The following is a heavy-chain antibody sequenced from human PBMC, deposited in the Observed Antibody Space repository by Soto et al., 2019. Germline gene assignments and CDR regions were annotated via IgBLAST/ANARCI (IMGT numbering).Heavy chain of an antibody. J-gene: IGHJ2*01. CDR3: ARDRDAAPPTDNRNYVEWYFDL. CDR1: GFTFSDYY. V-gene: IGHV3-11*06. D-gene: IGHD1-7*01. CDR2: ISSSSSYT. Sequence: ESGGGLVKPGGSLRLSCAASGFTFSDYYMSWIRQAPGKGLEWVSYISSSSSYTNYADSVKGRFTISRDNAKNSLYLQMNSLRAEDTAVYYCARDRDAAPPTDNRNYVEWYFDLWGRGTLVTVSS.